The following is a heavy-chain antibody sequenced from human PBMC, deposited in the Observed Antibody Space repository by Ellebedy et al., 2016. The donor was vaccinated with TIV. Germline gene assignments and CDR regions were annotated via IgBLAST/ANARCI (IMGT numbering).Heavy chain of an antibody. CDR1: GFIISGDW. CDR3: ASGGGDRPHALDV. Sequence: PSETLSPTCAAPGFIISGDWMSWVRQAPGKGLEWVAHINPDGSAEYYVDSVKGRFTISRDNAKRSLFLQMNSLRVEDTAVYYCASGGGDRPHALDVWGQGTMVTVSS. D-gene: IGHD3-16*01. V-gene: IGHV3-7*03. CDR2: INPDGSAE. J-gene: IGHJ3*01.